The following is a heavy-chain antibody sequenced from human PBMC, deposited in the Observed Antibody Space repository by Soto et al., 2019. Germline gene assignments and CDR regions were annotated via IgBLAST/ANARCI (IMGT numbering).Heavy chain of an antibody. CDR1: GGTFSSYA. CDR3: ARVVGMATIAAFDI. D-gene: IGHD5-12*01. CDR2: IIPIFGTA. V-gene: IGHV1-69*13. J-gene: IGHJ3*02. Sequence: GASAKVCCKASGGTFSSYAISWVRQAPGQGLEWMGGIIPIFGTANYAQKFQGRVTITADESTSTAYMELSSLRSEDTAVYYCARVVGMATIAAFDIWGQGTMVTVSS.